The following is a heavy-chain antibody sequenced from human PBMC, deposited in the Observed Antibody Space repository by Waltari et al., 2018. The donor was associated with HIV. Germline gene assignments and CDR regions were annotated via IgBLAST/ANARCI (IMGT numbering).Heavy chain of an antibody. CDR1: GFILSNSG. V-gene: IGHV3-30*02. CDR2: VRYVDISN. Sequence: QLVESGGGVVQPGRSLRISCAASGFILSNSGMHWVRQAPGNGLEWFSFVRYVDISNDYAESVKVRFTISRDKAKKTVFRHMNSLRPDDTAVYYCAKDLKTMLRGGGLDPWGQGTLVTVSS. J-gene: IGHJ5*02. D-gene: IGHD3-10*01. CDR3: AKDLKTMLRGGGLDP.